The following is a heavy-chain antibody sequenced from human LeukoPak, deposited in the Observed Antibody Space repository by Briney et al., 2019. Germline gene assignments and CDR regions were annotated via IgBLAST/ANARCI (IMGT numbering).Heavy chain of an antibody. V-gene: IGHV3-9*01. CDR3: AKDRMNGYYYYYGMDV. J-gene: IGHJ6*02. Sequence: PGRSLRLSCAASGFTFDDYAMHWVRHAPGKGLEWVSGISWNSGSIGYADSVKGRFTISRDNAKNSLYLQMNSLRAEDTALYYCAKDRMNGYYYYYGMDVWGQGTTVTVSS. D-gene: IGHD1-1*01. CDR2: ISWNSGSI. CDR1: GFTFDDYA.